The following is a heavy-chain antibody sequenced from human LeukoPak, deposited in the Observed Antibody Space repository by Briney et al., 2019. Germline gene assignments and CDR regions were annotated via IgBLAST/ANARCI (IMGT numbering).Heavy chain of an antibody. V-gene: IGHV3-48*01. J-gene: IGHJ4*02. CDR3: ARQRAGFTVTTSDY. D-gene: IGHD4-17*01. Sequence: PGGSLRLSCADSGFTFSSYSMNWVRQAPGKGLGWVSYISGSSSTIYYADSVKGRFTISRDNAKNSLYLQMNSLRAEDTAVYYCARQRAGFTVTTSDYWGQGTLVTVSS. CDR1: GFTFSSYS. CDR2: ISGSSSTI.